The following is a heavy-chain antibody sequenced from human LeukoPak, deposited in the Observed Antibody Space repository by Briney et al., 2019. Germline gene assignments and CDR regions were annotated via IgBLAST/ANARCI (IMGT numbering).Heavy chain of an antibody. V-gene: IGHV3-11*04. CDR2: INNPSPRAI. D-gene: IGHD3-16*01. CDR3: ARPAYTAAYDL. CDR1: GFTFSDYY. J-gene: IGHJ3*01. Sequence: GGSLRLSCAASGFTFSDYYMSWIRQAPGKGLEWVSLINNPSPRAISYGDSVKGCFTTSRDDATSSLFLQMSSLKVEDTALYYCARPAYTAAYDLWGRGTMVTVSS.